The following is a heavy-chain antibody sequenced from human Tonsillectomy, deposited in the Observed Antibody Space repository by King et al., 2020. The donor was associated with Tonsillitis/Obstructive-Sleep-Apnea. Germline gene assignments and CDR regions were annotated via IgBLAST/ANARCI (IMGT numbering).Heavy chain of an antibody. J-gene: IGHJ3*02. CDR1: GFTFSGSA. CDR3: TSGSYSDI. D-gene: IGHD1-26*01. CDR2: IRSKANSYAT. V-gene: IGHV3-73*02. Sequence: VQLVESGGGLVQPGGSLKLSCAASGFTFSGSAMHWVRQASGKGLEWVGRIRSKANSYATAYAASVKGRFTISRAVLKNTAYLQMNSLKTEDTAVYYCTSGSYSDIWGQGTMVTVSS.